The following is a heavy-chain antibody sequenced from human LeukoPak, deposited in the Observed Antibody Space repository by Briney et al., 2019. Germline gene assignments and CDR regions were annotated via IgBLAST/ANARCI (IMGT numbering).Heavy chain of an antibody. D-gene: IGHD6-19*01. Sequence: SETLSLTCAVSGGSISSSSYYWGWIRQPPGKGLEWIGSIYYSGSTYYNPSLKSRVTISVDTSKNQFSLKLSSVTAADTAVYYCARLFHRSGWPESQYYFDYWGQGTLVTVSS. J-gene: IGHJ4*02. CDR3: ARLFHRSGWPESQYYFDY. CDR1: GGSISSSSYY. CDR2: IYYSGST. V-gene: IGHV4-39*01.